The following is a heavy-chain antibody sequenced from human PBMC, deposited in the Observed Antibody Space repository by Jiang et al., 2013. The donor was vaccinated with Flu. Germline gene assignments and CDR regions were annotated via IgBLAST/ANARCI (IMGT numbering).Heavy chain of an antibody. CDR3: ARGLTYCGGDCYNF. D-gene: IGHD2-21*02. CDR2: T. Sequence: TRLRTEVQGRVTMTRDTSTSTVYMELSSLRSEDTAVYYCARGLTYCGGDCYNFWGQGTLVTVSS. V-gene: IGHV1-46*03. J-gene: IGHJ1*01.